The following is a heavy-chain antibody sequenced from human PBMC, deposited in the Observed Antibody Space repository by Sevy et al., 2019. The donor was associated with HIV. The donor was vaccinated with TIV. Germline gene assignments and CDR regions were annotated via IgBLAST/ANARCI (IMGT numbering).Heavy chain of an antibody. V-gene: IGHV3-30*03. CDR1: GFSFSSHG. CDR2: ISYDGNKK. Sequence: GGSLRLSCAASGFSFSSHGMHWVRQAPGKGLEWQSVISYDGNKKYYADSVKGRFTMSRDNSKNTLYLQMNSLRPEDTAVYYCAREGGWYNYAPSGYWGQGTLVTVSS. CDR3: AREGGWYNYAPSGY. D-gene: IGHD1-1*01. J-gene: IGHJ4*02.